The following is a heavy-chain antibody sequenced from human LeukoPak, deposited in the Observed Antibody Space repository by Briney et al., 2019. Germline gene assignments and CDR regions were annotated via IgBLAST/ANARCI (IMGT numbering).Heavy chain of an antibody. CDR3: AREMATTFDF. J-gene: IGHJ4*02. Sequence: GGSLRPSCAASGFTLSSNYMSWVRQAPGKGLEWVSVIYSGSSTYYAEYVRGRFTIARDNTKNSLYLQMNSLRDEDTAVYYCAREMATTFDFWGRGTVITVSA. V-gene: IGHV3-66*01. CDR2: IYSGSST. CDR1: GFTLSSNY. D-gene: IGHD5-24*01.